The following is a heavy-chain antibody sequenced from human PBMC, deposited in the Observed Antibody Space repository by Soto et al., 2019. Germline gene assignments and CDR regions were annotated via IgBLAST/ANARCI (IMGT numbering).Heavy chain of an antibody. J-gene: IGHJ4*02. D-gene: IGHD3-10*01. Sequence: PSETLSLTCTVSGGSISSGGYYWSWIRQHPGKGLEWIGYIYYSGSTYYNPSLKSRVTISVDTSKNQFSLKLSSVTAADTAVYYCSIENNVLPRGYFDDSGKRSPVTVAS. CDR3: SIENNVLPRGYFDD. CDR1: GGSISSGGYY. CDR2: IYYSGST. V-gene: IGHV4-31*03.